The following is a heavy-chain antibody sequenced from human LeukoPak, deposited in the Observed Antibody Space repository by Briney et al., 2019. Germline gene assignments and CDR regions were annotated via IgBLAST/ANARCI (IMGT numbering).Heavy chain of an antibody. CDR1: GFSLNTRGVG. V-gene: IGHV2-5*01. Sequence: SGPTLVNPTQTLTLTCTFSGFSLNTRGVGVGWIRQPPGKALEWLVLIYWNDDKRYSPSLKSRLTITKDTFKNQVVLRMTNMDPVDRATYYCAHLDYYDSSGYYSNLHNWFDPWGQGTLVTVSS. D-gene: IGHD3-22*01. J-gene: IGHJ5*02. CDR2: IYWNDDK. CDR3: AHLDYYDSSGYYSNLHNWFDP.